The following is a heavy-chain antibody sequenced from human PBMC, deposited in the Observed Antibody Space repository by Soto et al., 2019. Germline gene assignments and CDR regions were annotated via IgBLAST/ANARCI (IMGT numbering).Heavy chain of an antibody. CDR3: ARGDSLDV. CDR1: GYTFSSYG. J-gene: IGHJ6*02. D-gene: IGHD2-21*01. V-gene: IGHV1-18*01. CDR2: ISAYSGNT. Sequence: ASVQVSCKASGYTFSSYGIIWVRQAPGQGLEWMGWISAYSGNTNYAQKLQGRVTMTTDTSTSTAYMELRSLRSDDTSVYYCARGDSLDVWGQGTTVTAP.